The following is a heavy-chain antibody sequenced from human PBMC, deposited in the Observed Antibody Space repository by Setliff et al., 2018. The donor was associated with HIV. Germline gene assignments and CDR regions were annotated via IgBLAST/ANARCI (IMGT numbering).Heavy chain of an antibody. D-gene: IGHD3-22*01. V-gene: IGHV3-30*02. CDR3: ARETMYDSRGYLSHYFDY. J-gene: IGHJ4*03. CDR2: IRYDDTYK. CDR1: GFTFSYYG. Sequence: GGSLRLSCATSGFTFSYYGMHWVRQAPGKGLEWVAFIRYDDTYKYYADSVKGRFTISRDNSKNTLYLQMNSLRVEDTAVYYCARETMYDSRGYLSHYFDYWGQGTLVTVSS.